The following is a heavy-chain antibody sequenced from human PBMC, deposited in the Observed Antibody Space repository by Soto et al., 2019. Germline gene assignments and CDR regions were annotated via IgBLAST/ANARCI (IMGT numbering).Heavy chain of an antibody. CDR3: AKCAGSGWYPDY. Sequence: EVQLLESAGGLVQPGGSLSLSCAASGFTFSSYAMRWVPQAPGKGLEWVSAISGSGGNTYYADSVKGRFTISRDNSKNTLFLQLNSLRAEDTAVYYCAKCAGSGWYPDYWGQGTLVTVSS. CDR2: ISGSGGNT. CDR1: GFTFSSYA. D-gene: IGHD6-19*01. V-gene: IGHV3-23*01. J-gene: IGHJ4*02.